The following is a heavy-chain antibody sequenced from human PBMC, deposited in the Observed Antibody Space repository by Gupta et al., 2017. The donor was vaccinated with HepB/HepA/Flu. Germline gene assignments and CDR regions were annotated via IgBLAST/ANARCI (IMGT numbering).Heavy chain of an antibody. CDR2: INTYNSDT. CDR3: ARGQASNY. D-gene: IGHD2-2*01. CDR1: GYTFTTYN. Sequence: QVYLVQSGAEVKKPGASVKVYCKASGYTFTTYNITWLRQAPGQGFEWMGTINTYNSDTDYAQRLQDRVTMTTDTSAGTAYLVVKNLRSDDTALYFCARGQASNYWGQGTLVIVSS. J-gene: IGHJ1*01. V-gene: IGHV1-18*01.